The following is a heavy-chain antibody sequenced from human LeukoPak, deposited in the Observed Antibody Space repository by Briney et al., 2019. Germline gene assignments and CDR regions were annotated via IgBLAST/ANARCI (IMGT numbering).Heavy chain of an antibody. Sequence: GGSLRLSCAASGFTFSSYGMHWVRQAPGKGLEWVAFIRYDGSNKYYADSVKGRFTISRDNSKNTLYLQMNSLRAEDTAVYYCAKDPYYGSGSYRSVDYWGQGTLVTVSS. CDR3: AKDPYYGSGSYRSVDY. V-gene: IGHV3-30*02. CDR1: GFTFSSYG. J-gene: IGHJ4*02. CDR2: IRYDGSNK. D-gene: IGHD3-10*01.